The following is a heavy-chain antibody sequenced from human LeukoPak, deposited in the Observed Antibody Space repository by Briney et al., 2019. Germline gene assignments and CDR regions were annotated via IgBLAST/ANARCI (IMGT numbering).Heavy chain of an antibody. V-gene: IGHV3-23*01. D-gene: IGHD5-24*01. CDR1: GFTFATYV. CDR2: VGGDGRVT. J-gene: IGHJ3*02. Sequence: GGSLRLSCAASGFTFATYVMTWVRQAPGKGLEWVSSVGGDGRVTYYADSVKGRFTIPRDNSKNTIFLQMNSLRVEDTAVYYCAKEEMATITALDAFDIWGQGTMVTVSS. CDR3: AKEEMATITALDAFDI.